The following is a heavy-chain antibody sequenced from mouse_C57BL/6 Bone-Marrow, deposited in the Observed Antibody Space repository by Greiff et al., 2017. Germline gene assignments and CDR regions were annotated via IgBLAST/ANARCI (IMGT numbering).Heavy chain of an antibody. CDR3: ARARTRCWFAY. CDR2: IHPNSGST. V-gene: IGHV1-64*01. CDR1: GYTFTSYW. Sequence: QVQLQQPGAELVKPGASVKLSCKASGYTFTSYWMHWVKQRPGQGLEWIGMIHPNSGSTNYNEKFKSKATLTVDKSSSTAYMQLSSLTSEDSAVYYCARARTRCWFAYWGQGTLVTVSA. J-gene: IGHJ3*01.